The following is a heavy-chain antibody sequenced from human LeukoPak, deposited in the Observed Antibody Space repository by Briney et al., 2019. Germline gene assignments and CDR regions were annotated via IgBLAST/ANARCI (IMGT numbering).Heavy chain of an antibody. CDR1: GFTFSSYA. D-gene: IGHD3-22*01. CDR2: ISYDGSNK. V-gene: IGHV3-30-3*01. J-gene: IGHJ4*02. Sequence: PGGSLRLSCVASGFTFSSYAMHWVRQAPGKGLEWVAVISYDGSNKYYAESVKGRFTISRDNSKNTLYLQMNSLRAEDTAVYYCARNYYDSSGYYWGWYFDYWGQGTLVTVSS. CDR3: ARNYYDSSGYYWGWYFDY.